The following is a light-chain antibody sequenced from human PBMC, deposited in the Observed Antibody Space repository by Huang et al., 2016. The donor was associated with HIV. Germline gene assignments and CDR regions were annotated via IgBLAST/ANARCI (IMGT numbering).Light chain of an antibody. V-gene: IGKV1-39*01. Sequence: DIQMTQSPSSLSASVGDRVTITCRASQIISSYLNWYQQKPGKAPKLLIYATSSLQSGVPSRCSGSGSGTDFTLTISSLQPEDFATYYCQQSGGTFGQGTKVEIK. CDR3: QQSGGT. CDR1: QIISSY. CDR2: ATS. J-gene: IGKJ1*01.